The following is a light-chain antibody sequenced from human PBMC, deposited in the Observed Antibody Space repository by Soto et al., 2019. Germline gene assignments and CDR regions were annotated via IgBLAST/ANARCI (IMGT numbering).Light chain of an antibody. J-gene: IGLJ1*01. CDR3: CSYAGTSTFYV. Sequence: QSALTQPASVSGSPGQSITISCTGTSSDVGGYDVVSWYQQHPGKAPKLMIYDVTKRPSGVPDRFSGSRSGNTASLTISGLQAEDDADYYCCSYAGTSTFYVFGTGTKVTVL. V-gene: IGLV2-11*01. CDR1: SSDVGGYDV. CDR2: DVT.